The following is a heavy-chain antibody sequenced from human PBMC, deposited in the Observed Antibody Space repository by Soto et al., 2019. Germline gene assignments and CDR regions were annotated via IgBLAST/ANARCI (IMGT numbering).Heavy chain of an antibody. D-gene: IGHD2-2*01. CDR3: ARRSTYTPRIDY. V-gene: IGHV4-59*08. CDR2: IYYSGST. J-gene: IGHJ4*02. CDR1: GGSISSYY. Sequence: SETLSLTCTVSGGSISSYYWSWIRQPPGKGLEWIGYIYYSGSTNYNPSLKSRVTISVDTSKNQFSLKPSSVTAADTAVYYCARRSTYTPRIDYWGQGTLVTVSS.